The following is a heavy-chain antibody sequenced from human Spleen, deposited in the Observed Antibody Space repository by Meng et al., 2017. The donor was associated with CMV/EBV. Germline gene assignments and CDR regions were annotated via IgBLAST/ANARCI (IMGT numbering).Heavy chain of an antibody. J-gene: IGHJ4*02. D-gene: IGHD5-18*01. CDR1: GFIFSTYA. V-gene: IGHV3-23*03. CDR3: ARESGVRAYGYGEY. CDR2: IYSSVSST. Sequence: GESLKISCAASGFIFSTYAMTWVRQAPGEGLEWVSVIYSSVSSTYYADSVKGRFTISRDDSKSTLFLQMNSLRAEDTAVYSCARESGVRAYGYGEYWGQGTLVTVSS.